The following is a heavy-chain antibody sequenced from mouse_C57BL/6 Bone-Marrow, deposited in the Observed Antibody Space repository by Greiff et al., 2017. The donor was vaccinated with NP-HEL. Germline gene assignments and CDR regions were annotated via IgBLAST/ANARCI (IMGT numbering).Heavy chain of an antibody. J-gene: IGHJ4*01. D-gene: IGHD3-3*01. V-gene: IGHV5-16*01. CDR1: GFTFSDYY. CDR3: ARARAYAMDY. CDR2: INYDGSST. Sequence: EVKLVESEGGLVQPGSSMKLSCTASGFTFSDYYMAWVCQVPEKGLEWVANINYDGSSTYYLDSLKSRFIISRDNAKNILYLQMSSVKSEDTATYYCARARAYAMDYWGQGTSVTVSS.